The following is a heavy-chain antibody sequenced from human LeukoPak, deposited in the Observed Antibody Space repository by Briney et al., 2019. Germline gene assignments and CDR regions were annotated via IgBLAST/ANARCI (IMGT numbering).Heavy chain of an antibody. CDR2: ISAYNGNT. J-gene: IGHJ5*02. CDR3: ARVDVYNWDQNWFDP. CDR1: GYTFSTYG. V-gene: IGHV1-18*04. Sequence: VASLKVSCRASGYTFSTYGITWVRQAPGQGLEWMGWISAYNGNTDYAQKLQGRVTMSTDTSTSTTYMELRSLTSDDTAVYYCARVDVYNWDQNWFDPWGQGTLLTVSS. D-gene: IGHD1-20*01.